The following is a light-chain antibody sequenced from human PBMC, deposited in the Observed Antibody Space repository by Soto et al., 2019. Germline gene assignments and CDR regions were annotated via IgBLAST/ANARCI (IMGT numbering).Light chain of an antibody. J-gene: IGKJ5*01. CDR1: QNIGIY. CDR3: QQRRNWPPIT. Sequence: EIVLKQSPATLSLSPGERATLSCRASQNIGIYLAWHQQKPGQAPRLLIYDASNRASGIPARFRCSGSGTDFTLTISSLEPEDSAVDYCQQRRNWPPITFGQGTRLEI. V-gene: IGKV3-11*01. CDR2: DAS.